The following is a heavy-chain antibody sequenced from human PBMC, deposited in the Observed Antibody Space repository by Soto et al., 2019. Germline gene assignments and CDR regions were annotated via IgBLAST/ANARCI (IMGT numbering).Heavy chain of an antibody. Sequence: LSLTCSVSGHSITSGGFYWNWIRQHPEKGLEWIGYIYYGGRTDYNPSLKSRVDMSVDTSKNQVSLNLNSVTGADTAMYYCAASAGDYYFDYWGQGTVVTVSS. CDR2: IYYGGRT. J-gene: IGHJ4*02. CDR3: AASAGDYYFDY. CDR1: GHSITSGGFY. D-gene: IGHD2-21*01. V-gene: IGHV4-31*03.